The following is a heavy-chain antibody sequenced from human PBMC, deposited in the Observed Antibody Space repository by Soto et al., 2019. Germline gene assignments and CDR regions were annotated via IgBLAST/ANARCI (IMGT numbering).Heavy chain of an antibody. CDR2: IIPILGIA. CDR3: ARSAYCGGDCPGY. Sequence: QVQLVQSGAEVKKPGSSVKVSCKASGGTFSSYTISWVRQAPGQGLEWMGRIIPILGIANYAQKFQGRVTXTXDXXTSTAYMELSSLRSEDTAVYYCARSAYCGGDCPGYWGQGTLVTVSS. V-gene: IGHV1-69*02. J-gene: IGHJ4*02. CDR1: GGTFSSYT. D-gene: IGHD2-21*02.